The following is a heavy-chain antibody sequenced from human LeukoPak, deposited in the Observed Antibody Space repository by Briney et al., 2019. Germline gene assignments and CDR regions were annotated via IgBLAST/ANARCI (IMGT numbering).Heavy chain of an antibody. CDR3: ARGGGYSYGSLDY. J-gene: IGHJ4*02. CDR2: ISSSSSYI. CDR1: GFTFSGYS. Sequence: PGGSLRLSCAASGFTFSGYSMNWVRQAPGKGLEWVSSISSSSSYIYYADSVKGRFTISRENAKNTLYLQMNSLRAEDTAVYYCARGGGYSYGSLDYWGQGTLVTVSS. V-gene: IGHV3-21*01. D-gene: IGHD5-18*01.